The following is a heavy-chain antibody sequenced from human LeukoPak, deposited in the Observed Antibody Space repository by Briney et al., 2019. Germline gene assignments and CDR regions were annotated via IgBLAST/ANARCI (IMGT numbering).Heavy chain of an antibody. D-gene: IGHD3-22*01. CDR1: GGTFSSYA. Sequence: SVKVSYKASGGTFSSYAISWVRQAPGQGLEWMGRIIPIFGTANYAQKFQGRVTITTDESTSTAYMELSSLRSEDTAVYYCASPTYYYDSSGYYGAFDIWGQGTMVTVSS. CDR2: IIPIFGTA. V-gene: IGHV1-69*05. CDR3: ASPTYYYDSSGYYGAFDI. J-gene: IGHJ3*02.